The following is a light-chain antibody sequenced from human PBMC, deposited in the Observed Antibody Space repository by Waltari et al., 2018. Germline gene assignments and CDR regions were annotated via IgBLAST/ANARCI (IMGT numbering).Light chain of an antibody. J-gene: IGLJ2*01. Sequence: QSALAQPASVSGSPGQSITISCTGTGSDVGGYNYVSWYQQHPDKAPRLIIYDVTNRPSEVSNRFAGSKSGNTASLTISGLQAADEADYYCSSYATSNILLFGGGTKLTVL. CDR3: SSYATSNILL. CDR1: GSDVGGYNY. CDR2: DVT. V-gene: IGLV2-14*03.